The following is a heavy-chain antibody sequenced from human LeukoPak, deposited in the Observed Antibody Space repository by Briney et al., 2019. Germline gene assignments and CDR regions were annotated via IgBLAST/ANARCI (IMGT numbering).Heavy chain of an antibody. CDR2: MNPNSGNT. D-gene: IGHD6-19*01. J-gene: IGHJ3*02. Sequence: ASVKVSCKASGGTFSSYAISWVRQAPGQGLEWMGWMNPNSGNTGYAQKFQGRVTITRNTSISTAYMELSSLRSEDTAVYYCARGTSRVAGRGSRSFDIWGQGTMVTVSS. CDR3: ARGTSRVAGRGSRSFDI. CDR1: GGTFSSYA. V-gene: IGHV1-8*03.